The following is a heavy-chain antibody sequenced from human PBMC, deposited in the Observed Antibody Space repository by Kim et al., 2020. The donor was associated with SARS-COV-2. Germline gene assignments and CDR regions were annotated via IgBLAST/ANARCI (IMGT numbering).Heavy chain of an antibody. J-gene: IGHJ5*02. CDR2: IYYSGST. CDR3: ATSYCSGGSCYGWGLVLQFDP. CDR1: GGSISSSSYY. Sequence: SETLSLTCTVSGGSISSSSYYWGWIRQPPGKGLEWIGSIYYSGSTYYNPSLKSRVTISVDTSKNQFSLKLSSVTAADTAVYYCATSYCSGGSCYGWGLVLQFDPWGQGTLVTVSS. D-gene: IGHD2-15*01. V-gene: IGHV4-39*01.